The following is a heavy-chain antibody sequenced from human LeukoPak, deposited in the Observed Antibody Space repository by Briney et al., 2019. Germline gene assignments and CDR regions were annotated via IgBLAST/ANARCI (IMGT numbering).Heavy chain of an antibody. V-gene: IGHV3-53*01. CDR1: GFTVSSNY. CDR3: ARGRGDYAHDYYYYYYMDV. Sequence: GGSLRLSCAASGFTVSSNYMSWVRQAPGKGLEWVSVIYSGGSTYYADSVKGRFTISRDNSKNTLYLQMNSLRAEDTAVYYCARGRGDYAHDYYYYYYMDVWGKGTTVTVSS. J-gene: IGHJ6*03. CDR2: IYSGGST. D-gene: IGHD4-17*01.